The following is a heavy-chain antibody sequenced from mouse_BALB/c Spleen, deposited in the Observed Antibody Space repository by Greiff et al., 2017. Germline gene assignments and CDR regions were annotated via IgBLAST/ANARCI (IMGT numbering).Heavy chain of an antibody. D-gene: IGHD2-4*01. CDR2: ISSGSSTI. CDR3: ARSTMITKPRLDY. J-gene: IGHJ2*01. Sequence: EVKVVESGGGLVQPGGSRKLSCAASGFTFSSFGMHWVRQAPEKGLEWVAYISSGSSTIYYADTVKGRFTISRDNPKNTLFLQMTSLRSEDTAMYYCARSTMITKPRLDYWGQGTTLTVAS. CDR1: GFTFSSFG. V-gene: IGHV5-17*02.